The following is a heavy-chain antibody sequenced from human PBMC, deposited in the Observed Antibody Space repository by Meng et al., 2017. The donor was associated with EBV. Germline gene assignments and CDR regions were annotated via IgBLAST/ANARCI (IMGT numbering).Heavy chain of an antibody. CDR3: ARSSPVRFGELSN. J-gene: IGHJ4*02. Sequence: QLQLQESGPGLVKPSETLSPTCTFSGGSISSSSYYWGWIHQPPGKGLEWIGSIYYSGSTYYNPSLKSRVTISVDTSKNQFSLKLSSVTAADTAVYYCARSSPVRFGELSNWGQGTLVTVS. D-gene: IGHD3-10*01. CDR2: IYYSGST. V-gene: IGHV4-39*07. CDR1: GGSISSSSYY.